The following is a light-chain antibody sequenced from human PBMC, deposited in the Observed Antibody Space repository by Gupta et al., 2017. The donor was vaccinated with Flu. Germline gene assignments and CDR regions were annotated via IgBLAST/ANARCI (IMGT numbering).Light chain of an antibody. Sequence: EIVLTQSPGILSLSPGERATLSCRASQSVGSSYLAWYQQKPGQAPSLLIYGASSRATGIPDRFSGSGSGTDFTLTISRLEPEDFAVYYCQKDCTSPLTFGGGTKVEI. J-gene: IGKJ4*01. V-gene: IGKV3-20*01. CDR2: GAS. CDR1: QSVGSSY. CDR3: QKDCTSPLT.